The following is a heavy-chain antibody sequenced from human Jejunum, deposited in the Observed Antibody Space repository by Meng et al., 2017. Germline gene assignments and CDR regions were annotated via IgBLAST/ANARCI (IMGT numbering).Heavy chain of an antibody. J-gene: IGHJ4*02. Sequence: QLLESGGELVQPGGTLGLSCAASGFTFSRFATSWVRQAPGKGLEWVSGISGSGDSTYYADSVRGRFTISRDNSKNTLSLQINSLRAEDTAIYFCATSGYWGQGTLVTVSS. CDR1: GFTFSRFA. CDR3: ATSGY. V-gene: IGHV3-23*01. CDR2: ISGSGDST.